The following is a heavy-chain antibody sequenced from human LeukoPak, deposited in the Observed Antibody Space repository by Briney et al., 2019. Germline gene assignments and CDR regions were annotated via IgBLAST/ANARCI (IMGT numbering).Heavy chain of an antibody. D-gene: IGHD5-18*01. CDR2: INHSGST. CDR3: ARGTWIQLWFMDV. Sequence: SETLSLTCAVYGGSFSGYYWSWICQPPGKGLEWIGEINHSGSTNYNPSLKSRATISVDTSKNQFSLKLSSVTAADTAVYYCARGTWIQLWFMDVWGKGTTVTVSS. V-gene: IGHV4-34*01. CDR1: GGSFSGYY. J-gene: IGHJ6*04.